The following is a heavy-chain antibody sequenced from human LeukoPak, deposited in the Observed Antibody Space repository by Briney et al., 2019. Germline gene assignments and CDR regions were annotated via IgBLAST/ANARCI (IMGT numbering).Heavy chain of an antibody. V-gene: IGHV3-48*03. J-gene: IGHJ4*02. CDR3: AREWYLVRGVVY. CDR1: GFTFSSYQ. Sequence: PGGSLRLSCAASGFTFSSYQMNWVRQAPGKGLEWVSYISSSGSTIYYADSVKGRFTISRDNAENSLYLQMNSLRAEDTAVYYCAREWYLVRGVVYWGQGTLVTVSS. D-gene: IGHD3-10*01. CDR2: ISSSGSTI.